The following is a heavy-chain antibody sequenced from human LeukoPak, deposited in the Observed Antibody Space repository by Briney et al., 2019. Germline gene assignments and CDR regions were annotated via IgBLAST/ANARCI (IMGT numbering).Heavy chain of an antibody. CDR2: MNPNSGNT. CDR1: GYTFTSYD. D-gene: IGHD3-22*01. J-gene: IGHJ5*02. V-gene: IGHV1-8*03. Sequence: ASVKVSCKASGYTFTSYDINWVRQATGQGLEWMGWMNPNSGNTGYAQKFQGRVTITRYTSISTAYMELSSLRSEDTAVYYCARTPYYYDSSGYYQHWFDPWGQGTLVTVSS. CDR3: ARTPYYYDSSGYYQHWFDP.